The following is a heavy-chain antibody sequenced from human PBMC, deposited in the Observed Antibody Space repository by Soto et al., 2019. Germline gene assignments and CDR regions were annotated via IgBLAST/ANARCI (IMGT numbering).Heavy chain of an antibody. D-gene: IGHD6-13*01. Sequence: GASVKVSCKASGYSFTNNGISWVRQAPGQGLEWMGWISAYNGNTNYVKKFQGRVTMTTDTSTSTASMELRSLRSDDTAVYCCARVSYSGNWFVHSVAGPNWFDPWGQGTLVTVSS. V-gene: IGHV1-18*01. CDR1: GYSFTNNG. CDR2: ISAYNGNT. J-gene: IGHJ5*02. CDR3: ARVSYSGNWFVHSVAGPNWFDP.